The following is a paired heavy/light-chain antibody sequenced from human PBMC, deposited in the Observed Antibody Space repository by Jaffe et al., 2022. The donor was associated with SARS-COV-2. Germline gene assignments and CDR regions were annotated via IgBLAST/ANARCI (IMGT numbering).Heavy chain of an antibody. CDR1: GGSISSSSYQ. J-gene: IGHJ4*02. Sequence: QLQLQESGPGLVKPSETLSLTCTVSGGSISSSSYQWGWIRQPPGQGLERIGTIYYSGNTYYNPSLKSRVTISVDTSKNQFSLKLSSVTAADTAVYYCASLWLAPYYFDYWGQGTLVTVSS. CDR3: ASLWLAPYYFDY. V-gene: IGHV4-39*01. CDR2: IYYSGNT. D-gene: IGHD6-19*01.
Light chain of an antibody. J-gene: IGLJ1*01. V-gene: IGLV2-8*01. Sequence: QSALTQPPSASGSPGQSVTISCTGTSSDVGAYNYVSWYQQHPGKAPKVMIFEVSKRPSGVPDRFSGSKSGNTASLTVSGLQAEDEADYYCSSYAGSNNFVFGTGTKVTVL. CDR3: SSYAGSNNFV. CDR1: SSDVGAYNY. CDR2: EVS.